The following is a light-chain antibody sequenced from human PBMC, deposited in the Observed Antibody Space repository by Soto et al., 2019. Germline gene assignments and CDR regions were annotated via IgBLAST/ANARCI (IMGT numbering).Light chain of an antibody. CDR2: DVS. V-gene: IGLV2-14*01. J-gene: IGLJ2*01. Sequence: QSALTQPASVSGSPGQSITISCSGSSSDVGMYNYVSWYQNHPGKAPKLLIYDVSDRPSGVSDRFSGSKSGNTASLTISGLRAEDEADYYCTSYTISSTLVFGEGTKLTVL. CDR1: SSDVGMYNY. CDR3: TSYTISSTLV.